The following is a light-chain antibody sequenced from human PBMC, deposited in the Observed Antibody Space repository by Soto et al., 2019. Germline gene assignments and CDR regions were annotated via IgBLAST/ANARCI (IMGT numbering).Light chain of an antibody. J-gene: IGKJ2*01. CDR2: WAS. Sequence: DTVMTQSPDSLAVSLGERATINCKSSQSVSYNSKNYLAWYQQKPGQPPKLLIYWASTRESGVPDRFSGSGSGTDFTLTISSLKADDVAVYYCQQYYTSPYTFGQGTKVDIK. CDR3: QQYYTSPYT. CDR1: QSVSYNSKNY. V-gene: IGKV4-1*01.